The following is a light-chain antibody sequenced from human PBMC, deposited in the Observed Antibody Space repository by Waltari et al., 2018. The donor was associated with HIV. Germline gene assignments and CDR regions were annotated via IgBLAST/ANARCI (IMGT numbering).Light chain of an antibody. CDR2: DVT. CDR3: SSYAGSSMSYA. J-gene: IGLJ1*01. V-gene: IGLV2-8*01. CDR1: SSDVGAFKY. Sequence: QSALTQPPSASGSPGQSVSISCTGASSDVGAFKYVSWSQQHPGKAPKLLMYDVTRRPEGGPERFSGSKSGNTASLTGSGLQAEDEAHYYCSSYAGSSMSYAFGTGTKVTVL.